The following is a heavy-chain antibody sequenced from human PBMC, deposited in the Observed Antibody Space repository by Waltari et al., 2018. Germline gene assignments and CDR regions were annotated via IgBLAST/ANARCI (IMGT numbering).Heavy chain of an antibody. CDR2: FSYDANT. J-gene: IGHJ4*02. Sequence: QLQLQESGPGLVKPSETLSLTCSVSGGSISSTSYYWGWIRQPPGKGLEWIGSFSYDANTHDNPALKSRITISVDTSKNQFSLQLRSVTAADTAIYYCARPGRVGGGSLMGLDYWGQGTLVTVSS. V-gene: IGHV4-39*01. D-gene: IGHD2-15*01. CDR3: ARPGRVGGGSLMGLDY. CDR1: GGSISSTSYY.